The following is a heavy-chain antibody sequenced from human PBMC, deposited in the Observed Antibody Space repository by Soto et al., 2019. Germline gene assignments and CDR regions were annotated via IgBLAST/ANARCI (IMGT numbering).Heavy chain of an antibody. CDR1: GFTVSSNY. J-gene: IGHJ4*02. V-gene: IGHV3-66*01. Sequence: EVQLVESGGGLVQPGGSLRLSCAASGFTVSSNYMSWVRQAPGKGLEWVSVIYSGGSTYYADSVKGRFTITRDNSKNTLYLQMNSLRAEDTAVYYCARDPGRSYGPDWGQGTLVTVSS. CDR2: IYSGGST. D-gene: IGHD1-26*01. CDR3: ARDPGRSYGPD.